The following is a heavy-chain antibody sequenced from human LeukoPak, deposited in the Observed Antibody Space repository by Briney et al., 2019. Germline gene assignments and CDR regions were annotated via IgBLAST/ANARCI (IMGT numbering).Heavy chain of an antibody. J-gene: IGHJ4*02. Sequence: SVKVSCKASGGTFSSYAISWVRQAPGQGLEWMGGIIPIFGTANYAQKFQGRVTITADESTSTAYMELSSLRSEDTAVYYCARDASGSYYIFDYWGQGTLVTVSS. V-gene: IGHV1-69*01. CDR3: ARDASGSYYIFDY. CDR2: IIPIFGTA. D-gene: IGHD1-26*01. CDR1: GGTFSSYA.